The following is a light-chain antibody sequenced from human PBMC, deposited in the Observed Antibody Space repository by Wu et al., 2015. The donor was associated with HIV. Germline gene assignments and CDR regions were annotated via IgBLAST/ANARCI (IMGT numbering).Light chain of an antibody. Sequence: VGDRVTIIRRAEYRVLLNGWPRYQTETRGKPLTSLIYKTSNLHTGVPSRFSGSGSGTEFTLTISSLQSDDFGTYYCQQHNSYPITFGQGTRLEIK. CDR3: QQHNSYPIT. CDR1: RVLLNG. V-gene: IGKV1-5*03. J-gene: IGKJ5*01. CDR2: KTS.